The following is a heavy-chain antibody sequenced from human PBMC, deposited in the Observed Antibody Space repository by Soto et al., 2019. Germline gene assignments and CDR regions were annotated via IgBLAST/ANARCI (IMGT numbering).Heavy chain of an antibody. J-gene: IGHJ4*02. CDR1: GFTFSSYG. Sequence: QVQLVESGGGVVQPGRSLRLSCAASGFTFSSYGMHWVRQAPGKGLEWVAVISKDGGTKYDPDSVKGRFTISRDNSKNTLYLQMNSLRAEDTAVYYCAKETHSSGYGSYFDYWGQGTLVTVSS. V-gene: IGHV3-30*18. CDR2: ISKDGGTK. CDR3: AKETHSSGYGSYFDY. D-gene: IGHD3-22*01.